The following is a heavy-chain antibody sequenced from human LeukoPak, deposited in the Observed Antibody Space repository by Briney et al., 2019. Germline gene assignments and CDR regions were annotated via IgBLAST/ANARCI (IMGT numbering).Heavy chain of an antibody. CDR2: ISAYNGNT. CDR3: AKTRNTVYYDSSGGHAFDI. Sequence: ASVKVSCKASGYTFTIYGISWVRQAPGQGLEWMGWISAYNGNTNYAQKLQGRVTMTTDTSTSTAYMELRSLRSDDTAVYYCAKTRNTVYYDSSGGHAFDIWGQGTMVTVSS. J-gene: IGHJ3*02. D-gene: IGHD3-22*01. V-gene: IGHV1-18*01. CDR1: GYTFTIYG.